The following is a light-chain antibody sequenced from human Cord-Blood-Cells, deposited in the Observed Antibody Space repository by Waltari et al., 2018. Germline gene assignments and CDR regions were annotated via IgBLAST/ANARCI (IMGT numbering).Light chain of an antibody. CDR2: GAS. J-gene: IGKJ2*01. V-gene: IGKV3-15*01. CDR1: QSVSSN. Sequence: EIVMTQSPATLSVSPGERATLSCRASQSVSSNVAWYQQKPGQAPRLLNYGASTRATGIPARFSGSASGTEFTLTISSLQSEDFAVYYFQQNNNWPRTFGQGTKLETK. CDR3: QQNNNWPRT.